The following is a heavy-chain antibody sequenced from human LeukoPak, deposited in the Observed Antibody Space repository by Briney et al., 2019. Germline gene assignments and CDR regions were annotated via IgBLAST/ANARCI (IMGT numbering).Heavy chain of an antibody. Sequence: ASVKVSCKASGYTFTGYYMHWVRQAPGQGLEWMGWINPNSGGTNFAQKFQGRVTMTRDTSISTAYMELSRLRSDDTAVYYCARGISNRYSDRYFDYWGQGTLVTVSS. CDR3: ARGISNRYSDRYFDY. CDR1: GYTFTGYY. V-gene: IGHV1-2*02. CDR2: INPNSGGT. J-gene: IGHJ4*02. D-gene: IGHD6-13*01.